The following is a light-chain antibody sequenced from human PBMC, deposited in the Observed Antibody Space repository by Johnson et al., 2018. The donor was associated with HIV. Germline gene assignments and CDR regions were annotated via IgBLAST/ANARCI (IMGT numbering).Light chain of an antibody. V-gene: IGLV1-51*02. Sequence: QSVLTQPPSVSAAPGQKVTISCSGSSSNIGNNYVSWYQQLPGTAPKLLIYENNKRPSGIPDRFSGSKSGTSATLGITGLQTGDEADYYCGTWDSRLRTGFFGTWTKLTVL. J-gene: IGLJ1*01. CDR3: GTWDSRLRTGF. CDR2: ENN. CDR1: SSNIGNNY.